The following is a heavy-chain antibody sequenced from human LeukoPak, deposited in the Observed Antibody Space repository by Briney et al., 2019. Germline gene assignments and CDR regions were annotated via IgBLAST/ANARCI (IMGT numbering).Heavy chain of an antibody. CDR1: GGTFSSYA. CDR2: IIPIFGTA. Sequence: ASVTVSCKASGGTFSSYAISWVRQAPGQGLEWMGGIIPIFGTANYAQKFQGRVTITADESTSTAYMELSSLRSEDTAVYYCASGAHDLSLNLDYWGQGTLVTVSS. D-gene: IGHD1-26*01. J-gene: IGHJ4*02. V-gene: IGHV1-69*01. CDR3: ASGAHDLSLNLDY.